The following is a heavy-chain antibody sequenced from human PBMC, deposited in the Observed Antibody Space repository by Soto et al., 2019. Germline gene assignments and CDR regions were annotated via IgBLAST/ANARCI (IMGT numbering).Heavy chain of an antibody. Sequence: EVQLVESGGGLVKPGGSLRQSCAASGFTFSNVWMTWIRQAPGQGLEWVGRIKRKTDGETTDYGAPVKGRFTVSRDDSKNKLYLQMNSLKTEDTGLYYCATSEWNDACDIWGHGTMVTVSS. D-gene: IGHD3-3*01. J-gene: IGHJ3*02. CDR3: ATSEWNDACDI. CDR2: IKRKTDGETT. V-gene: IGHV3-15*01. CDR1: GFTFSNVW.